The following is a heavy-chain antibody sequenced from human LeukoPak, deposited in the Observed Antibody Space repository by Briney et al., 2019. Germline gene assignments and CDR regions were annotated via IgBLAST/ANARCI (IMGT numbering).Heavy chain of an antibody. J-gene: IGHJ3*02. CDR1: GYTFTDYY. D-gene: IGHD3-22*01. CDR2: IDPSSGGT. CDR3: AREYYDGSGLKYAFDI. V-gene: IGHV1-2*02. Sequence: ASVKVSCKTSGYTFTDYYMHWVRQAPGQGLEWMGCIDPSSGGTKYQQRFQGRVTVTRDTSSSTAYMELSSLRFDDTAVYFCAREYYDGSGLKYAFDIWGQGTMVTVSS.